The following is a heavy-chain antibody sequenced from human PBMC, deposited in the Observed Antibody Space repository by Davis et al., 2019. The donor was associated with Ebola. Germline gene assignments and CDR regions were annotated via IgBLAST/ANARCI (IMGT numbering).Heavy chain of an antibody. V-gene: IGHV4-34*01. Sequence: MPSETLSLTCAVHGGSFSGYYWSWIRQPPGKGLEWIGEINHSGSTNYNPSLKSRVTISVDTSKNQFSLKLYSVTAADSAVYYCARFQGTTVTINWYFDLWGRGTLVTVSS. CDR3: ARFQGTTVTINWYFDL. CDR2: INHSGST. D-gene: IGHD4-17*01. J-gene: IGHJ2*01. CDR1: GGSFSGYY.